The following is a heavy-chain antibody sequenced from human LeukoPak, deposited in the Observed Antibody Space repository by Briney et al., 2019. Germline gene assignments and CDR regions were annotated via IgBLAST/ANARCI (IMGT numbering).Heavy chain of an antibody. CDR1: GFSISYY. V-gene: IGHV4-59*01. J-gene: IGHJ4*02. D-gene: IGHD6-19*01. CDR2: ILYSGST. CDR3: ARMTSSGSYAAGYYFDY. Sequence: SETLSLTCTASGFSISYYGSWIRQPPGKGLEWIGYILYSGSTNYNPSLKSRVTILVDTYKNQFSLKMSSVTAADTAVYYCARMTSSGSYAAGYYFDYWGQGTLVTVSS.